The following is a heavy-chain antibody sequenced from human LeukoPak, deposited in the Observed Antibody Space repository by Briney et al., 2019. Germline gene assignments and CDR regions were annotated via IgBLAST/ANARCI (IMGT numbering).Heavy chain of an antibody. CDR3: ARHEPSAYWYFDL. CDR1: GGTFTSYW. D-gene: IGHD1-14*01. J-gene: IGHJ2*01. Sequence: GESLQISCKSSGGTFTSYWIGWVRPMPGKGLEWMGIIYPGDSDTRYSPSFQGQVTISADNSINTAYLQWSSLKASDTAVYYCARHEPSAYWYFDLWGRGTLVTVSS. V-gene: IGHV5-51*01. CDR2: IYPGDSDT.